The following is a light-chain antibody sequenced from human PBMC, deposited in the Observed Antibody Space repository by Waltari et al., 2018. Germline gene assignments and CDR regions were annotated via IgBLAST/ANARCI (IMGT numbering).Light chain of an antibody. CDR1: SRDVGGYNY. Sequence: QSALTQPRSVSGSPGQSVTISCTGTSRDVGGYNYVSWYQQHPGKAPQLRIYDVSKRPSGVPDRFSGSKSGNTASLTISGLQTEDEADYYCCSYAGSYVVFGGGTKLTVL. CDR3: CSYAGSYVV. V-gene: IGLV2-11*01. CDR2: DVS. J-gene: IGLJ2*01.